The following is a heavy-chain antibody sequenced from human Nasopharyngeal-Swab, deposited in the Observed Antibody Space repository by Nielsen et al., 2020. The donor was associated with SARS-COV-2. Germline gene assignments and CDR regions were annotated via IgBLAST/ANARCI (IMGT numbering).Heavy chain of an antibody. D-gene: IGHD3-3*01. CDR1: GGSISGSNW. V-gene: IGHV4-4*02. CDR2: IYHSGST. J-gene: IGHJ4*02. CDR3: ARDSDTIFGVAIDY. Sequence: GSLRLSCAVSGGSISGSNWWSWVRQPPGKGLEWIGEIYHSGSTNYNPSLKSRVTISVDKSKNQFSLKLSSVTAADTAVYYCARDSDTIFGVAIDYWGQGTLVTVSS.